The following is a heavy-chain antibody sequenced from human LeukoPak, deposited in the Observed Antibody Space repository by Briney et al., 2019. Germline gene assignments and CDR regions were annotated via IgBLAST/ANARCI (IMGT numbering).Heavy chain of an antibody. D-gene: IGHD2-2*01. V-gene: IGHV4-59*12. CDR3: ARVGRYCSSTSCYASFCDY. CDR1: GGSISSYY. J-gene: IGHJ4*02. Sequence: SETLSLTCTVSGGSISSYYWSWIRQPPGKGLEWIGNIYYSGSTYYNPSLKSRITISVDTSKNQFSLKLNSVTAADMAVYYCARVGRYCSSTSCYASFCDYWGQGTLVTVSS. CDR2: IYYSGST.